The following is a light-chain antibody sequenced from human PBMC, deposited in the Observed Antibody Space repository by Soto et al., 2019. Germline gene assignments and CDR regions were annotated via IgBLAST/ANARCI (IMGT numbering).Light chain of an antibody. CDR3: YSKARGGSFV. CDR2: DDN. V-gene: IGLV1-51*01. CDR1: SSNIGGNS. Sequence: QSVMTQPPSVSAAPGQKVTISCSGSSSNIGGNSVSWYQQLPGTAPKLLIHDDNKRPSGIPDRFSGSKSGNTASLTISGLQAEDEADYYCYSKARGGSFVFGTGTKLTVL. J-gene: IGLJ1*01.